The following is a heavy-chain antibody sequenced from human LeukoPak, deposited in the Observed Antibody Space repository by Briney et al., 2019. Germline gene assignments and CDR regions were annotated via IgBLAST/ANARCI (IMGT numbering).Heavy chain of an antibody. Sequence: PGGSLRLSCAASGFTFSSYEMNWVRQAPGKGLEWVSYISSSGSTIYYADSVKGRFTISRDNAKNSLYLQMNSLRAEDTAVYYCARVDTLGSSWGQGIMVTVSS. CDR3: ARVDTLGSS. D-gene: IGHD6-13*01. CDR1: GFTFSSYE. V-gene: IGHV3-48*03. CDR2: ISSSGSTI. J-gene: IGHJ4*02.